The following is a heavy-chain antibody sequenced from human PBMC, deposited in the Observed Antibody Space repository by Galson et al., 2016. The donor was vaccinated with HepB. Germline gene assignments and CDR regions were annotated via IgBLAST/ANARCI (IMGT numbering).Heavy chain of an antibody. CDR2: INIDGSIT. Sequence: SLRLSCAASGFTFSDYWMNWIRQVPGRGLVWVSQINIDGSITRYADSVKGRFTISRDKAMNTLFLQMNTLRAEDTAVYYCVRGNPISDHWGQGTQVTVSS. J-gene: IGHJ4*02. CDR1: GFTFSDYW. CDR3: VRGNPISDH. D-gene: IGHD1-14*01. V-gene: IGHV3-74*01.